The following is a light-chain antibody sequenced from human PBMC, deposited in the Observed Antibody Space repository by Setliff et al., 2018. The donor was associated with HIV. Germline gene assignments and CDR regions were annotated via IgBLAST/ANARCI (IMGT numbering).Light chain of an antibody. V-gene: IGLV3-21*03. J-gene: IGLJ1*01. CDR2: DNG. CDR1: NIGSKS. Sequence: SYELTQPPTVSVAPGKTARITCGGNNIGSKSVHWYQQKPGQAPVLVVYDNGDRPSGIPERSSGSNSGNTATLTISRVEAGDEADYYCQVWDSSSDHHVFGTGTKVTVL. CDR3: QVWDSSSDHHV.